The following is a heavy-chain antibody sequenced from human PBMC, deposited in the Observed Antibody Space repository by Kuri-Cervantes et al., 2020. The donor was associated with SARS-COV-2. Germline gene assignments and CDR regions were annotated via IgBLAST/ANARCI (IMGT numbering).Heavy chain of an antibody. Sequence: GESLKISCAASRFTLSSYWMSWVRQAPGKGLEWVANIKQDGSEKYYVDSVKGRFTISRDNAKNSLYLQMNSLRAEDTAVYYCARGRQWLALYYFDYWGQGTLVTVSS. V-gene: IGHV3-7*01. CDR1: RFTLSSYW. CDR2: IKQDGSEK. J-gene: IGHJ4*02. CDR3: ARGRQWLALYYFDY. D-gene: IGHD6-19*01.